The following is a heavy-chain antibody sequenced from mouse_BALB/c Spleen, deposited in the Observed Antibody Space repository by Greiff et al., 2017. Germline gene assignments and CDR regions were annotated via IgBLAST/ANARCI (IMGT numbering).Heavy chain of an antibody. J-gene: IGHJ2*01. CDR1: GFAFSSYD. V-gene: IGHV5-12-1*01. CDR3: ARQGYYFYFDY. Sequence: EVMLVESGGGLVKPGGSLKLSCAASGFAFSSYDMSWVRQTPEKRLEWVAYISSGGGSTYYPDTVKGRFTISRDNAKNTLYLQMSSLKSEDTAMYYCARQGYYFYFDYWGQGTTLTVSS. D-gene: IGHD2-12*01. CDR2: ISSGGGST.